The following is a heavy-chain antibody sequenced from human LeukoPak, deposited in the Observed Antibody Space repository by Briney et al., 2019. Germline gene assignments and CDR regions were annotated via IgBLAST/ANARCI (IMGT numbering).Heavy chain of an antibody. Sequence: PSETLSLTCTVSGGSICSYYWSWIRQPPGKGLEWIGYIYYSGSTNYNPSLKSRVTISVDTSKNQFSLKLSSVTAADTAVYYCARGAQDGYNNYDYWGQGTLVTVSS. D-gene: IGHD5-24*01. J-gene: IGHJ4*02. CDR1: GGSICSYY. CDR3: ARGAQDGYNNYDY. CDR2: IYYSGST. V-gene: IGHV4-59*01.